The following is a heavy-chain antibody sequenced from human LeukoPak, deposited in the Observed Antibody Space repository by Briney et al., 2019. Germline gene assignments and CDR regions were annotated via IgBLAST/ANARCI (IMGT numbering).Heavy chain of an antibody. J-gene: IGHJ3*02. D-gene: IGHD6-19*01. Sequence: GRSLRLSCAASGFTFDDYAMHWVRQAPGKGLEWVSGISWNSGSIGYADSVKGRFTISRDNAKNSLYLQMNSLRAEDTALYYCAKDTSRAVAGDDAFDIRGQGTMVTVSS. CDR3: AKDTSRAVAGDDAFDI. V-gene: IGHV3-9*01. CDR2: ISWNSGSI. CDR1: GFTFDDYA.